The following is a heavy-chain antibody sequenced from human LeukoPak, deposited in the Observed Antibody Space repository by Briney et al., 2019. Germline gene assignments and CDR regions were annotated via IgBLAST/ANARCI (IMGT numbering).Heavy chain of an antibody. CDR1: GGSISSYY. D-gene: IGHD3-9*01. CDR3: ARDVRYFDWLTNNWFDT. CDR2: IYTSGST. V-gene: IGHV4-4*07. J-gene: IGHJ5*02. Sequence: SETLSLTCTVSGGSISSYYWSWIRQPAGKGLEWIGRIYTSGSTNYNPSLKSRVTMSVDTSKKQFSLKLSSVTAADTAVYYCARDVRYFDWLTNNWFDTSGQGTLVTVSS.